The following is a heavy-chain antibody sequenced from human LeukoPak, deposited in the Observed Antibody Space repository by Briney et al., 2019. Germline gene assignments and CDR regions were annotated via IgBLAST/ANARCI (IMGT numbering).Heavy chain of an antibody. D-gene: IGHD3-22*01. CDR1: GGSIGSYY. CDR3: ARCESSGYYFDY. V-gene: IGHV4-59*01. J-gene: IGHJ4*02. Sequence: SGTLSLTCTVSGGSIGSYYWSWIRQPPGKGLEWIGYIYYSGSTYYNPSLKSRVTISVDTSKNQFSLKVSSVTAADTAVYYCARCESSGYYFDYWGQGTLVTVSS. CDR2: IYYSGST.